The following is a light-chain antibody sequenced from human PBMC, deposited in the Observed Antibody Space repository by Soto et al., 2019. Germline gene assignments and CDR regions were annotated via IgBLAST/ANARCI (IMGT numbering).Light chain of an antibody. Sequence: EIVLTQSPGTLSLSPGERATLSCRASQSISSSDLAWYQHRPGQAPRLLIYAASSRATGIPVRFSGSGSGTDFTLTISSLEPEDFAVYYCQQRSKWPLTFGGGTKVDIK. V-gene: IGKV3D-20*02. CDR1: QSISSSD. CDR3: QQRSKWPLT. J-gene: IGKJ4*01. CDR2: AAS.